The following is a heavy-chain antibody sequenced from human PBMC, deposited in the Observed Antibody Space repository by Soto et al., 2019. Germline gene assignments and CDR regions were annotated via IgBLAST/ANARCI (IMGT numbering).Heavy chain of an antibody. CDR3: AKQRSTIAVAGPFDY. Sequence: GGSLRLSCAASGFTFSSYGMHWVRQAPGKGLEWVAVIWYDGSNKYYADSVKGRFTISRDNSKNTLYLQMNSLRAEDTAVYYCAKQRSTIAVAGPFDYWGQGTLVTVSS. CDR2: IWYDGSNK. D-gene: IGHD6-19*01. CDR1: GFTFSSYG. J-gene: IGHJ4*02. V-gene: IGHV3-30*02.